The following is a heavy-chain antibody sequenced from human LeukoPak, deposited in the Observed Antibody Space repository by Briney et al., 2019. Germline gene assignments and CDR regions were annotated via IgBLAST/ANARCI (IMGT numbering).Heavy chain of an antibody. CDR1: GGSISSYY. Sequence: SETLSLTCTVSGGSISSYYWSWIRQPPGKGLESIGYIYYSGSTNYNPSLKSRVTISVDTSKNQFSLKLSSVTAADTAVYYCAREFRWFGELYAAGWFDPWGQGTLVTVSS. CDR3: AREFRWFGELYAAGWFDP. D-gene: IGHD3-10*01. J-gene: IGHJ5*02. CDR2: IYYSGST. V-gene: IGHV4-59*01.